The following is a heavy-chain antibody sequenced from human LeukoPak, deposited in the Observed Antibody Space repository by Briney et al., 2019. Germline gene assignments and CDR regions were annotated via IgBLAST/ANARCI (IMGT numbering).Heavy chain of an antibody. CDR3: ARDRGENWFDP. CDR2: IKLDGSEK. V-gene: IGHV3-7*03. J-gene: IGHJ5*02. CDR1: GFTFGKYW. Sequence: TGGSLRLSCVASGFTFGKYWMSWVRQAPGKGLEWVANIKLDGSEKNYVDSVKGRFTISRDNTKNSLYLQMNSLRVEDTAVYYCARDRGENWFDPWGQGTLVTVSS. D-gene: IGHD5-12*01.